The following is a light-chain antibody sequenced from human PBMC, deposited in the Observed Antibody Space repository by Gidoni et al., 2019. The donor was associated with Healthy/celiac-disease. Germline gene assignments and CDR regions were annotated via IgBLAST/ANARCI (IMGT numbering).Light chain of an antibody. V-gene: IGKV4-1*01. J-gene: IGKJ3*01. CDR1: QSVLYSSNNQNY. CDR3: QQYYSTQFT. CDR2: WAS. Sequence: DIVMTQSPDSLAVSLGERATINCKSSQSVLYSSNNQNYLAWYQQNPGQPPKLLIYWASTRESGVPDRFSGSGSGTDFTLTISSLQAEDVAVYYCQQYYSTQFTFGPGTKVDIK.